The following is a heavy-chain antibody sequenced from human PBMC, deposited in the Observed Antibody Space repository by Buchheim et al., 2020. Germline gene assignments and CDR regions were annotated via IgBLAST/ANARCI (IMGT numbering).Heavy chain of an antibody. CDR1: GFTFSSYA. Sequence: VQLVESGGGVVQPGMSLRLSCAASGFTFSSYAMSWVRQAPGKGLEWVSAISGSGGSTYYADSVKGRSTISRDNSKDTLYLQMNSLRAEDTAVYYCAKAGGKYSSSSGDPWYFDLWGRGTL. CDR2: ISGSGGST. D-gene: IGHD6-6*01. J-gene: IGHJ2*01. CDR3: AKAGGKYSSSSGDPWYFDL. V-gene: IGHV3-23*04.